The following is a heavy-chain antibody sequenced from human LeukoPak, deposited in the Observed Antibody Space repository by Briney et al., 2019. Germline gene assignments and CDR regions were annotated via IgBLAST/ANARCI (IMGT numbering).Heavy chain of an antibody. D-gene: IGHD2-2*01. J-gene: IGHJ4*02. Sequence: GGSLTLFCAASGFTFSSYAMQWVRQAPGKGLEWVAFISYDGSNKYYADSVKGRFTISRINSKNSLYLQMNSLRAEDTAVYYCAREFFDIVVVPAALDYWGQGTLVTVSS. CDR2: ISYDGSNK. CDR1: GFTFSSYA. V-gene: IGHV3-30-3*01. CDR3: AREFFDIVVVPAALDY.